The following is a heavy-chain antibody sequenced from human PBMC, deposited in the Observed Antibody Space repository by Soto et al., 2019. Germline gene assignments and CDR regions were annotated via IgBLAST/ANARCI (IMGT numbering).Heavy chain of an antibody. D-gene: IGHD6-13*01. Sequence: QVQLVQSGAEVKKPGASVKVSCKASGYTFTSYGISWVRQAPGQGLEWMGWISAYNGNTNYAQKLQGRETMTTDTSTSTAYMDLRRLRSDDTAVYYCARGLSIAAAGTQYYDYGMDVWGQGTTVTVSS. CDR3: ARGLSIAAAGTQYYDYGMDV. V-gene: IGHV1-18*01. J-gene: IGHJ6*02. CDR2: ISAYNGNT. CDR1: GYTFTSYG.